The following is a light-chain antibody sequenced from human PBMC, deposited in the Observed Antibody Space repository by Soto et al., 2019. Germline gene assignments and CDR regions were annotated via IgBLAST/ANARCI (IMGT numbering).Light chain of an antibody. V-gene: IGLV3-1*01. J-gene: IGLJ2*01. Sequence: SYELTQPPSVSVSPGQTATITCSGATLGDKYVCWYQQKPGQSPVLVLYNDKKRPSGIPERFSGSNSGNTATLTISGTQSLDEADYYCQTWDSSTVVFGGGTKLTV. CDR1: TLGDKY. CDR2: NDK. CDR3: QTWDSSTVV.